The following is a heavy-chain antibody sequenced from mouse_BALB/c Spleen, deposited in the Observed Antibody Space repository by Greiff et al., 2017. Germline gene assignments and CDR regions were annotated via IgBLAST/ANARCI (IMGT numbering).Heavy chain of an antibody. D-gene: IGHD1-1*01. CDR3: ACYYGSAMDY. CDR1: GFNIKDTY. Sequence: EVKLVESGAELVKPGASVKLSCTASGFNIKDTYMHWVKQRPEQGLEWIGRIDPANGNTKYDPKFQGKATITADTSSNTAYLQLSSLTSEDTAVYYCACYYGSAMDYWGQGTSVTVSS. CDR2: IDPANGNT. V-gene: IGHV14-3*02. J-gene: IGHJ4*01.